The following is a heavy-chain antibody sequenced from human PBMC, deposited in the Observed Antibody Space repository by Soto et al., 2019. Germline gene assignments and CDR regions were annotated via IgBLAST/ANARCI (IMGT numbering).Heavy chain of an antibody. V-gene: IGHV4-4*02. CDR1: GGSISNSNW. J-gene: IGHJ4*02. CDR2: AYHTGSA. Sequence: QVQLQASGPGLVKPSGTLSLTCAVSGGSISNSNWWCWVRQPPGKGLEWIGEAYHTGSATYNPSLKSRVTISVDKSKNQFSLKLTSVTAADTAVYYCARLSSGWYYFDYWGQGPLVTVSS. D-gene: IGHD6-19*01. CDR3: ARLSSGWYYFDY.